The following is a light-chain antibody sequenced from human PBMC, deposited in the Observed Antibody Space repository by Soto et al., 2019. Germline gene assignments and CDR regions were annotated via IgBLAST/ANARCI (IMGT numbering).Light chain of an antibody. CDR1: QSISSY. CDR2: AAS. Sequence: DVQMTQTPSSLSASVGDRVTITCRASQSISSYLNWYQQKPGKAPKLLIYAASSLQSGVPSRFSGSGSGTDFTLTISSLQPEDCATYYSLQAHDDSWTFGQGTKVDNK. V-gene: IGKV1-39*01. CDR3: LQAHDDSWT. J-gene: IGKJ1*01.